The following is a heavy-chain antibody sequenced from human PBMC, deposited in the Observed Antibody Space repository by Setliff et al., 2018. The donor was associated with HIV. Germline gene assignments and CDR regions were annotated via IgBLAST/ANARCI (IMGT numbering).Heavy chain of an antibody. V-gene: IGHV4-34*01. J-gene: IGHJ4*02. CDR2: INHSRST. Sequence: PSETLSLTCAVYGGSLSAYSWTWIRQPPEKGLEWIGEINHSRSTKYNPSLKSRVTISLDTSKNQFSLKLTSVTAADTAVYYCAREIYGGNSRPFDYWGQGTLVTVSS. D-gene: IGHD4-17*01. CDR1: GGSLSAYS. CDR3: AREIYGGNSRPFDY.